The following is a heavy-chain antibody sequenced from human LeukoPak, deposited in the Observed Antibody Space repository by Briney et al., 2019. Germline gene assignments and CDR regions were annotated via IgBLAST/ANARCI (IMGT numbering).Heavy chain of an antibody. D-gene: IGHD3-10*01. CDR2: ISGSGGST. CDR1: GFTFRNYW. Sequence: GGSLRLSCAASGFTFRNYWMHWVRQAPGKGLVWVSAISGSGGSTYYADSVKGRFTISRDNSKNTLYLQMNSLRAEDTAVYYCAKVGSGSFSGYWGQGTLVTVSS. CDR3: AKVGSGSFSGY. J-gene: IGHJ4*02. V-gene: IGHV3-23*01.